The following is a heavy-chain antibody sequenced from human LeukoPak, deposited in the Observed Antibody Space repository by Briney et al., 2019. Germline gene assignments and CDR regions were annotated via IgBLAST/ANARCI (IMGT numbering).Heavy chain of an antibody. Sequence: PSQTLSLTCTVSGGSISSGGYYWSWIRQPPGKGLEWIGYIYYSGSTNYNPSLKSRVTISVDTSKNQFSLKLSSVTAADTAVYYCARQGGYAGRFDPWGQGTLVTVSS. CDR2: IYYSGST. CDR3: ARQGGYAGRFDP. D-gene: IGHD2-8*01. J-gene: IGHJ5*02. V-gene: IGHV4-61*08. CDR1: GGSISSGGYY.